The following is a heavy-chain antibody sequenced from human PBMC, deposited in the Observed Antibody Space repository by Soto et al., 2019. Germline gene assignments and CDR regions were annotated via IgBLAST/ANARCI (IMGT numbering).Heavy chain of an antibody. V-gene: IGHV1-2*02. CDR1: GYTFSGFY. Sequence: GASVKVSCKASGYTFSGFYMHWVRQAPGQGLVWMGWINPNSGGTKSAEKFQGRVTMTRDTSISTAYMELSRLTSDDTAVYYCASAAVTGTAGLDFWGQGTQVTVS. D-gene: IGHD6-19*01. CDR3: ASAAVTGTAGLDF. CDR2: INPNSGGT. J-gene: IGHJ4*02.